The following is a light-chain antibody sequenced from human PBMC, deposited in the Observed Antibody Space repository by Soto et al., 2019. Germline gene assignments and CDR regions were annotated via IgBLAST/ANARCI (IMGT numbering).Light chain of an antibody. V-gene: IGLV2-11*01. CDR2: DVI. J-gene: IGLJ1*01. CDR3: CSYAGSYTHV. CDR1: SSDVGGYNF. Sequence: QSALTQPPSASGSPGQSVTISCAGTSSDVGGYNFVSWYQQHPDKAPKLMIYDVIKRPSGVPDRFSGSKSGNTASLTIYGLQAEDEADYHCCSYAGSYTHVFGTGTKVTVL.